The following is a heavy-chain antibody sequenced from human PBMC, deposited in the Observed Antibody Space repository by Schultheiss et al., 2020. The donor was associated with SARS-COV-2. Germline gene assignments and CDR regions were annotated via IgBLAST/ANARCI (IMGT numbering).Heavy chain of an antibody. D-gene: IGHD6-13*01. V-gene: IGHV4-34*01. J-gene: IGHJ5*02. CDR3: AKGYSPGRGFDP. Sequence: SQTLSLTCTVSGGSISSYYWGWIRQPPGKGLEWIGEINHSGSTNYNPSLKSRVTISVDTSKNQFSLKLSSVTAADTAVYYCAKGYSPGRGFDPWGQGTLVTVSS. CDR1: GGSISSYY. CDR2: INHSGST.